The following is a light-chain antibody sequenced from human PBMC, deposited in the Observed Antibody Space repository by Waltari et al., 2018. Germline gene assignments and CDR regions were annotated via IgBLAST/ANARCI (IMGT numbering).Light chain of an antibody. CDR2: SAK. Sequence: TVVTQEPSLSVSPGGTVTLTCGLTSGSVSPNNYPSWYQQTPGQTPRTLIYSAKTRPSGVPDRFSGSILGNKAALTITGAQADDESDYYCLLYMASCLFFGGGTRLTVL. CDR1: SGSVSPNNY. CDR3: LLYMASCLF. V-gene: IGLV8-61*01. J-gene: IGLJ7*01.